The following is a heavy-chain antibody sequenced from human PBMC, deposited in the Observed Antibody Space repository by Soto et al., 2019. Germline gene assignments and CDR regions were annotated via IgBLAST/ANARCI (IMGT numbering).Heavy chain of an antibody. CDR3: ARVFSEGPQEAPYYYYGLDV. CDR2: IYYSGST. D-gene: IGHD3-3*01. J-gene: IGHJ6*02. V-gene: IGHV4-30-4*01. CDR1: GGSISSGDYY. Sequence: KASETLSLTCTVSGGSISSGDYYWSWIRQPPGKGLEWIGYIYYSGSTYYNPSLKSRVTISVDTSKNQFSLKLSSVTAADTAVYYCARVFSEGPQEAPYYYYGLDVWGQGTTVTVSS.